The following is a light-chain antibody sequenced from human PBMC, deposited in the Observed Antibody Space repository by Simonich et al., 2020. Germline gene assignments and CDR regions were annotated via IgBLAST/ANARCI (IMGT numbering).Light chain of an antibody. CDR2: APS. Sequence: DIQMTQSPSSLSASVGDRVTITCRASQGISNSLAWYQQKPGKAPKLLHYAPSRLESGVQSRFSGSGSGTDYTLTSSSLQPEDVATYYCQQYNSYSRTFGQGTKVEIK. J-gene: IGKJ1*01. CDR3: QQYNSYSRT. CDR1: QGISNS. V-gene: IGKV1-NL1*01.